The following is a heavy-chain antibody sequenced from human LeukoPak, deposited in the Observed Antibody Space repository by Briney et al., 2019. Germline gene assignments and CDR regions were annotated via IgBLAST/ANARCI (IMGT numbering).Heavy chain of an antibody. D-gene: IGHD6-19*01. V-gene: IGHV3-7*01. CDR2: IKQDGSEK. CDR3: ARIAVAGYWYFDL. Sequence: GGSLRLSCAASGFTFSSYWMSWVRQAPGKGLEWVANIKQDGSEKYYVDSVKGRFTISRDNAKNSLYLQMNSLRAEDTAVYYCARIAVAGYWYFDLWGRGTLVTVSS. CDR1: GFTFSSYW. J-gene: IGHJ2*01.